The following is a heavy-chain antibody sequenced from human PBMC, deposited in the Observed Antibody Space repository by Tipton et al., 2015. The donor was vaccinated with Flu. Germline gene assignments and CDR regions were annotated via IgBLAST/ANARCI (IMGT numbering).Heavy chain of an antibody. CDR3: ARGGYYDILTGYYMNGMDV. Sequence: LRLSCTVSGGSISSYYWSWIRQPPGKGLEWIGYIYYSGSTNYNPSLKSRVTISVDTSKNQFSLKLSSVTAADTAVYYCARGGYYDILTGYYMNGMDVWGQMTTVTVSS. J-gene: IGHJ6*02. V-gene: IGHV4-59*01. CDR1: GGSISSYY. CDR2: IYYSGST. D-gene: IGHD3-9*01.